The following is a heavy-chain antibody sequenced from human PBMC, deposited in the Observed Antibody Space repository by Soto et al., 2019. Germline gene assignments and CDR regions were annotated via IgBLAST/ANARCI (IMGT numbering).Heavy chain of an antibody. CDR2: INPNSGGT. D-gene: IGHD2-8*01. J-gene: IGHJ4*02. CDR3: ARFGYCTNGVCPDY. Sequence: ASVKVSCKASGYTFTGYYMHWVRQAPGQGLEWMGWINPNSGGTNYAQKFQGRVTMTRDTSISTAYMELSRLGSDDTAVYYCARFGYCTNGVCPDYWGQGTLVTVSS. V-gene: IGHV1-2*02. CDR1: GYTFTGYY.